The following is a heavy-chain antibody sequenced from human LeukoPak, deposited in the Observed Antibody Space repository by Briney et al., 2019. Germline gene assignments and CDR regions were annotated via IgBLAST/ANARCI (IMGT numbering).Heavy chain of an antibody. CDR3: AGQGRSDAFDI. V-gene: IGHV4-59*01. Sequence: PSETLSLTCTVSGGSISSYYWSWTRQPPGKGLEWIGYIYYSGSTNYNPSLKSRVTISVDTSKNQFSLKLSSVTAADTAVYYCAGQGRSDAFDIWGQGTMVTVSS. CDR1: GGSISSYY. J-gene: IGHJ3*02. CDR2: IYYSGST.